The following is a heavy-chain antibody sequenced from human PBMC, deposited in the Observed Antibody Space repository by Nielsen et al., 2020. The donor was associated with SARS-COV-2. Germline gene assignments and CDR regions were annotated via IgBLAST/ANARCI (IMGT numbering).Heavy chain of an antibody. CDR3: ARASWLRAQLDY. J-gene: IGHJ4*02. Sequence: GESLKISCAASGFTFSSYAMHWVRQAPGKGLEWVAVISYDGSNKYYADSVKGRFTISRDNSKNTLYLQMNSLRAEDTAVYYCARASWLRAQLDYWGQGTLVTVSS. CDR2: ISYDGSNK. CDR1: GFTFSSYA. D-gene: IGHD5-12*01. V-gene: IGHV3-30*04.